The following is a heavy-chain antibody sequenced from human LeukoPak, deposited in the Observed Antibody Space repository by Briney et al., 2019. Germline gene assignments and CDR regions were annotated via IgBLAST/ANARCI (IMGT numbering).Heavy chain of an antibody. J-gene: IGHJ4*02. Sequence: SQTLSLTCTVSGGSLSPYYWSWIRQSPGKGLEWIGYISYSGSTNSHPSLKSRVTISVDTSKNQFSLKLSSVTAADTAVYYCAREAFSSGYYDDYWGQGTLVTVSS. CDR1: GGSLSPYY. CDR2: ISYSGST. D-gene: IGHD3-22*01. V-gene: IGHV4-59*12. CDR3: AREAFSSGYYDDY.